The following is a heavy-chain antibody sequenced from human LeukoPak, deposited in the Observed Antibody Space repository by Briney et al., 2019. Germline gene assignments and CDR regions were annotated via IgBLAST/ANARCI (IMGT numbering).Heavy chain of an antibody. Sequence: SVKVSCKASGGTFSSYAISWVRQAPGQGLEWMGRIIPILGIANYAQKFQGRVTITADKSTSTAYMELSSLRSEDTAVYYCAREVEMATWFNYWGQGTLVTVSS. V-gene: IGHV1-69*04. J-gene: IGHJ4*02. CDR2: IIPILGIA. CDR1: GGTFSSYA. CDR3: AREVEMATWFNY. D-gene: IGHD5-24*01.